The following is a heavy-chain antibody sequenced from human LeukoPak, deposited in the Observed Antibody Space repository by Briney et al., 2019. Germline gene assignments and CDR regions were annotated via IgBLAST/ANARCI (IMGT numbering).Heavy chain of an antibody. V-gene: IGHV4-59*01. J-gene: IGHJ4*02. Sequence: PSETLSLTCTVSGGSISSYYWSWIRQPPGKGLEWIGYIYYSGSTNYNPSLKSRVTIPVDTSKNQFSLKLSSVTAADTAVYYCARAGRRGYSGYDYYFDYWGQGTLVTVSS. CDR2: IYYSGST. CDR1: GGSISSYY. CDR3: ARAGRRGYSGYDYYFDY. D-gene: IGHD5-12*01.